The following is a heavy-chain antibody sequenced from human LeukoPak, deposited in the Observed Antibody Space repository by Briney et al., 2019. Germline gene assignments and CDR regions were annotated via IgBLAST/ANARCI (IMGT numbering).Heavy chain of an antibody. CDR3: TTNDAFDI. Sequence: GGSLRLSCAASGFTFSNAWMNWVRQVPGEGLEWVGRIKTKADGGPTDYAAPVKGRFTISRDDSKNMLYLQLNSLKTEDTAVYYCTTNDAFDIWGQGTMVTVSS. V-gene: IGHV3-15*01. CDR2: IKTKADGGPT. CDR1: GFTFSNAW. J-gene: IGHJ3*02.